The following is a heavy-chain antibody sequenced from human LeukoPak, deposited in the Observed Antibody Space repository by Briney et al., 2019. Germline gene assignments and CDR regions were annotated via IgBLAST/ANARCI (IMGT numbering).Heavy chain of an antibody. CDR1: GYTLTELS. V-gene: IGHV1-24*01. CDR2: FDPEDGET. Sequence: ASVKVSCKVSGYTLTELSMHWVRQAPGKGLEWMGGFDPEDGETIYAQKFQGRVTMTEDTSTSTAYMELRSLRSDDTAVYYCARDYTSSWYYYSYRGYSFFDYWGQGTLVTVSS. J-gene: IGHJ4*02. CDR3: ARDYTSSWYYYSYRGYSFFDY. D-gene: IGHD6-13*01.